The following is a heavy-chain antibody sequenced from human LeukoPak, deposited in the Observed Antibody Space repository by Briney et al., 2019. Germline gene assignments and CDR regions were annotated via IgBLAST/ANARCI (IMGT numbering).Heavy chain of an antibody. CDR3: ARDRYDSSGYDWFDP. V-gene: IGHV3-7*01. CDR2: IRQDGSEK. Sequence: GGSLRLSCAASGFTFSSYWMSWVRQAPGKGLEWVANIRQDGSEKYYVDSVKGRFTISRDNAKNSLYLQMNSLRVEDTAVYYCARDRYDSSGYDWFDPWGQGTLVTVSS. D-gene: IGHD3-22*01. CDR1: GFTFSSYW. J-gene: IGHJ5*02.